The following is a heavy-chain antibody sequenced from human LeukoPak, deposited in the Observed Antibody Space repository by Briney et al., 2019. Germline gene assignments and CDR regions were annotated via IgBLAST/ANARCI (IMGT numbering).Heavy chain of an antibody. CDR3: ARGAGTSNYSPLDY. CDR1: GFSFSRYA. CDR2: ISYDASNE. Sequence: GGSLRLSCAASGFSFSRYAMHWVRQAPGKGLEWVAVISYDASNEYYADSMKGRFTISRDNSKNTLYLQMDSLGAEDAAVYYCARGAGTSNYSPLDYWGQGTLVTVSS. J-gene: IGHJ4*02. D-gene: IGHD4-11*01. V-gene: IGHV3-30*04.